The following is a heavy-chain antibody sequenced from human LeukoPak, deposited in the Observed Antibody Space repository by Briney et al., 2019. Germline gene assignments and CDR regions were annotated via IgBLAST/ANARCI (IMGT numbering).Heavy chain of an antibody. CDR3: AREDEGSSNWYWFDP. V-gene: IGHV1-3*01. Sequence: ASVKVSCKASGYTFTTYTMHWVRQSPGQRLEWMGWINAGNGNTKYSQKFQGRVTFTRDTSASTAYMELSSLRSEDTAVYYCAREDEGSSNWYWFDPWGQGTLVTVSS. D-gene: IGHD6-13*01. CDR1: GYTFTTYT. J-gene: IGHJ5*02. CDR2: INAGNGNT.